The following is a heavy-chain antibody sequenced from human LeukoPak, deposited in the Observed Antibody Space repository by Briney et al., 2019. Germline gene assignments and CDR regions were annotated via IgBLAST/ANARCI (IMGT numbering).Heavy chain of an antibody. CDR1: GFTFYDYA. D-gene: IGHD3-9*01. J-gene: IGHJ4*02. V-gene: IGHV3-9*01. Sequence: GGSLRLSCAASGFTFYDYAMHWVRHAPGKGLEWVSGISWNSGSIGYADSVKGRFTISRDNAKNSLYLQMNSLRAEDTALYYCAKSGYDILTGPFDYWSQGTLVTVSS. CDR3: AKSGYDILTGPFDY. CDR2: ISWNSGSI.